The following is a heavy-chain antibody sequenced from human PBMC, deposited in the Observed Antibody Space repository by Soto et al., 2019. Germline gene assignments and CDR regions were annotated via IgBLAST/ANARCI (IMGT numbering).Heavy chain of an antibody. Sequence: EVQLLESGGGLVQPGGSLRLSCVASGFTLSTYTMSWVRQAPGKGLEWVSVISGSAGSSGPSYADSVQGRFSISRDNAMNTLYLQMNSLRGEDTAMYYCAKARCSTANCYVPEYWGQGTRVTVSS. V-gene: IGHV3-23*01. CDR1: GFTLSTYT. CDR2: ISGSAGSSGP. CDR3: AKARCSTANCYVPEY. D-gene: IGHD2-2*01. J-gene: IGHJ4*02.